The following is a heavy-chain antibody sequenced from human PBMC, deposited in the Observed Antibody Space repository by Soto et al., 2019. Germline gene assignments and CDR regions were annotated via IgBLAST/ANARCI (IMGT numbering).Heavy chain of an antibody. CDR1: GYSFTSYC. CDR3: ARRGYCSSTSCYTVSYYYGMDV. Sequence: GESLKISCKGSGYSFTSYCISWVRQMPGKGLEWMGRIDPSDSYTNYSPSFQGHVTISADKSISTAYRQWSSLKASDTEMYYCARRGYCSSTSCYTVSYYYGMDVWGQGTTGTVSS. J-gene: IGHJ6*02. D-gene: IGHD2-2*02. CDR2: IDPSDSYT. V-gene: IGHV5-10-1*01.